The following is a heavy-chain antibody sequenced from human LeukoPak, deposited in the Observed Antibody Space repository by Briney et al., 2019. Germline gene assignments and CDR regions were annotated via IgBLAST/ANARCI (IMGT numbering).Heavy chain of an antibody. Sequence: GGSLRLSCAASGFTFSGYSMNWVRQAPGRGLEWVSYIVTSGNTIYYADSVKGRFTISRDNAKNSLYLQMNSLRDEDTVVYYCARILGLTLDYWGQGALVTVSS. CDR1: GFTFSGYS. J-gene: IGHJ4*02. CDR3: ARILGLTLDY. D-gene: IGHD1-14*01. CDR2: IVTSGNTI. V-gene: IGHV3-48*02.